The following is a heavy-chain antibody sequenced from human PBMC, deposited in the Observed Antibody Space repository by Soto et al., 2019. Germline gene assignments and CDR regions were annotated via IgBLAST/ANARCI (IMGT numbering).Heavy chain of an antibody. CDR3: ARQSGGSQVVAAPYYYYMDV. J-gene: IGHJ6*03. D-gene: IGHD2-15*01. CDR2: INHSGST. Sequence: SETLSLTCAVYGGSFSGYYWSWIRQPPGKGLEWIGEINHSGSTNYNPSLKSRVTISVDTSKTQFSLKLSSVTAADTAVYYCARQSGGSQVVAAPYYYYMDVWGKGTTVTVSS. CDR1: GGSFSGYY. V-gene: IGHV4-34*01.